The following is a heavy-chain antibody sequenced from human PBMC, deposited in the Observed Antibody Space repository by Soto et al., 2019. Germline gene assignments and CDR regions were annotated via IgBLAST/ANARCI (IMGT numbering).Heavy chain of an antibody. V-gene: IGHV3-66*01. J-gene: IGHJ4*02. Sequence: EVQLVESGGGLVQPGGSLRLSCAASGFTVSSNYMSWVRQAPGKGLEWVSVIYSGGSTYYADSVKGRFTISRDNSKNTLYLQMNSLRAEDTAVYYCARVWFGESGYFDYWGQGTLVTVSS. CDR1: GFTVSSNY. CDR2: IYSGGST. CDR3: ARVWFGESGYFDY. D-gene: IGHD3-10*01.